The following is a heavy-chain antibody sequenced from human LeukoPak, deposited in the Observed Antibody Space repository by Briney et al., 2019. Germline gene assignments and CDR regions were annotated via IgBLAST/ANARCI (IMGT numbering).Heavy chain of an antibody. CDR2: ISSNGGST. CDR1: GFTFSSYA. Sequence: PGGSLRLSCAASGFTFSSYAMHWVRQAPGKGLEYVSAISSNGGSTYYANSVKGRFTISRDNSKNTLYLQMGSLRAEDMAVYYCARGGWVIPKVGFDYWGQGTLVTVSS. CDR3: ARGGWVIPKVGFDY. V-gene: IGHV3-64*01. D-gene: IGHD3-22*01. J-gene: IGHJ4*02.